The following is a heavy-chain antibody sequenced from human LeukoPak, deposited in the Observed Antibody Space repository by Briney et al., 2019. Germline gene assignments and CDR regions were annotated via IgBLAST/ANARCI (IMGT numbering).Heavy chain of an antibody. CDR1: GYSISSGYY. Sequence: SETLSLTCTVSGYSISSGYYWGWIRQPPGKGLEWIGSIYHSGSTYYNPSLKSRVTISVDTSKNQFSLKLSSVTAADTAVYYCARDYDFWHFDYWGQGTLVTVSS. CDR2: IYHSGST. CDR3: ARDYDFWHFDY. J-gene: IGHJ4*02. V-gene: IGHV4-38-2*02. D-gene: IGHD3-3*01.